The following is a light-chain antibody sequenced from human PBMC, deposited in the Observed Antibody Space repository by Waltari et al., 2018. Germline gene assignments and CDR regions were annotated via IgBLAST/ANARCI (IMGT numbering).Light chain of an antibody. V-gene: IGKV2-28*01. Sequence: DIVMTQSPLSLPVTPGEPASLSCRSSQSLLHSNGNNYLEWYLQKPGQSPQLLIYLGSNRASGVADRFSSSGSGTDFTLKISRVEAEDVGVYYCMQALQTSYTFGQGTKLEIK. CDR2: LGS. CDR3: MQALQTSYT. CDR1: QSLLHSNGNNY. J-gene: IGKJ2*01.